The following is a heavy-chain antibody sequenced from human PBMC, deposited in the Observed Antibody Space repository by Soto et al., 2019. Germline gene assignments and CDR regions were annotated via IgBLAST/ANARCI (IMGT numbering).Heavy chain of an antibody. CDR2: INHSGST. V-gene: IGHV4-34*01. CDR1: ELYLSGCY. Sequence: PSETLARTSSVYELYLSGCYWSCIRKPPGKGLEWIGEINHSGSTNYNPSLKSRVTISVDTSKNQFSLKLSSVTAADTAVYYCARGRRLYSGSYPIGYWGQGTLVNVSA. J-gene: IGHJ4*02. CDR3: ARGRRLYSGSYPIGY. D-gene: IGHD1-26*01.